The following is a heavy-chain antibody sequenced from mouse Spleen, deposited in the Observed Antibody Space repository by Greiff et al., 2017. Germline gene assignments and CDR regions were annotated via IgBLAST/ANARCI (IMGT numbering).Heavy chain of an antibody. CDR1: GDSITSGY. D-gene: IGHD2-4*01. V-gene: IGHV3-8*02. CDR2: ISYSGST. J-gene: IGHJ2*01. CDR3: ARYPSTMTKDYFDY. Sequence: EVKLVESGPSLVKPSQTLSLTCSVTGDSITSGYWNWIRKFPGNKLEYMGYISYSGSTYYNPSLKSRISITRDTSKNQYYLQLNSVTTEDTATYYCARYPSTMTKDYFDYWGQGTTLTVSS.